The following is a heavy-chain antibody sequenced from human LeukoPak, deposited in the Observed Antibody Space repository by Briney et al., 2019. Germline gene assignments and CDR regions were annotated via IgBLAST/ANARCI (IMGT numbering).Heavy chain of an antibody. CDR1: GFTFDDYA. CDR3: ARADSSDRAFDY. J-gene: IGHJ4*02. V-gene: IGHV3-9*03. CDR2: ISWNSGSI. D-gene: IGHD6-19*01. Sequence: GRSLRLSCAASGFTFDDYAMHWVRQAPGKGLEWVSGISWNSGSIGYADSVKGRFTISRDNAKNSLYLQMNSLRTDDMALYYCARADSSDRAFDYWGQGTLVTVSS.